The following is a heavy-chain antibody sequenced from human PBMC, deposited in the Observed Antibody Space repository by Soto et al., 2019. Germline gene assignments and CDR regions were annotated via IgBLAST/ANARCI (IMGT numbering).Heavy chain of an antibody. J-gene: IGHJ6*02. CDR2: IIPILGIA. CDR1: GGTFSSYT. V-gene: IGHV1-69*02. Sequence: QVQLVQSGAEVKKPGSSVKVSSKASGGTFSSYTISWVRQAPGQGLEWMGRIIPILGIANYAQKFQGRVTITADKSTSTAYMELSSLRSEDTAVYYCASRGEYYYGSGSYRDGMDVWGQGTTVTVSS. D-gene: IGHD3-10*01. CDR3: ASRGEYYYGSGSYRDGMDV.